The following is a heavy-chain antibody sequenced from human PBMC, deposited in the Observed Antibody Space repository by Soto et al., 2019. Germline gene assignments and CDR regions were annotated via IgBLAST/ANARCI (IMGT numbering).Heavy chain of an antibody. CDR3: TAAPYGMDV. V-gene: IGHV3-15*01. CDR1: GFTFSNAW. J-gene: IGHJ6*02. CDR2: IKSKTDDGTT. Sequence: EVQLVESGGGLVKPGGSLRLSCAASGFTFSNAWMSWVRQAPGNGLEWVGRIKSKTDDGTTDYAAPVKGRFTISRDDSKSTLYLQMNSLKTEDTAVYYCTAAPYGMDVWGQGTTVTVSS.